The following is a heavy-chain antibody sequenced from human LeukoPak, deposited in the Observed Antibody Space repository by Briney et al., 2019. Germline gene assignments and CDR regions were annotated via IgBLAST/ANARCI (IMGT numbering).Heavy chain of an antibody. CDR3: ARVSDGAFDY. CDR1: GFTFSSYS. V-gene: IGHV3-21*01. J-gene: IGHJ4*02. D-gene: IGHD1-26*01. Sequence: PGGSLRLSCAASGFTFSSYSMNWVRQAPGKGLEWASSIGSSSSYIYYADSVKGRFTISRDNAKNSLYLQMNSLRAEDTAVYYCARVSDGAFDYWGQGTLVTVSS. CDR2: IGSSSSYI.